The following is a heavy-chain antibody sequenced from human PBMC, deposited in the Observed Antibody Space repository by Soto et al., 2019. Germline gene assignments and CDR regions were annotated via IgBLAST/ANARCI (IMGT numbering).Heavy chain of an antibody. Sequence: QTLALTCTVSGVSISSSSYYWGWIRQPPGKGLEWIGSIYYSWSTYYNPSLKSRVTISVDTSKKQFSLKLSSVTAADKAVYYCARHGEMAMGAFDIWGQGTMVTV. CDR1: GVSISSSSYY. D-gene: IGHD5-18*01. V-gene: IGHV4-39*01. CDR3: ARHGEMAMGAFDI. J-gene: IGHJ3*02. CDR2: IYYSWST.